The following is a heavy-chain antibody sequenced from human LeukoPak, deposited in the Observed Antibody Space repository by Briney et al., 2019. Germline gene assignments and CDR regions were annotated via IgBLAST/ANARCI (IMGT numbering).Heavy chain of an antibody. J-gene: IGHJ4*02. CDR1: GYTFTGYY. CDR2: INADSGGT. CDR3: ARSPLDCSSSSCRVFDY. V-gene: IGHV1-2*06. D-gene: IGHD2-2*01. Sequence: ASVKVSCKASGYTFTGYYMHWVRQAPGQGLEWMGRINADSGGTNYAQEFQGRVTMTRDTSISTAYMELSTLRSDDTAVYYCARSPLDCSSSSCRVFDYWGQGALVTVSS.